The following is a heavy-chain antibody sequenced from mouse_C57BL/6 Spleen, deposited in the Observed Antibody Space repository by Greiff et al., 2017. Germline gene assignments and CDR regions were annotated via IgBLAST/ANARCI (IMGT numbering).Heavy chain of an antibody. Sequence: EVQLQQSGAELVRPGASVKLSCTASGFNIKDDYMHWVKQRPEQGLEWIGWIDPENGDTEYASKFQGKATITADTSSNTAYLQLSSLTSEDTAVDYCTTLYSNSHFDYWGQGTTLTVSS. D-gene: IGHD2-5*01. CDR2: IDPENGDT. V-gene: IGHV14-4*01. CDR1: GFNIKDDY. CDR3: TTLYSNSHFDY. J-gene: IGHJ2*01.